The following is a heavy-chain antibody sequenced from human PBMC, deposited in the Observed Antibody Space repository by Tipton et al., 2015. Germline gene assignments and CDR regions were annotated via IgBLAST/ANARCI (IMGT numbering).Heavy chain of an antibody. D-gene: IGHD2-2*01. CDR1: GFSFSTYA. Sequence: SLRLSCAASGFSFSTYAMHWVRQAPGKGLEWVAGVSWNSDHVDYADSVKGRFIISRDNAKNSLYLQINSLRSEDTALYYCAKVGGLLGYESYYYGIDVRGQVTTVSVS. CDR2: VSWNSDHV. V-gene: IGHV3-9*01. J-gene: IGHJ6*02. CDR3: AKVGGLLGYESYYYGIDV.